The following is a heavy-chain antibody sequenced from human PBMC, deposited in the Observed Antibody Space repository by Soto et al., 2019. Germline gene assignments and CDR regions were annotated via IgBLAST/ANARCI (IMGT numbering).Heavy chain of an antibody. V-gene: IGHV3-30-3*01. CDR2: ISYDGSNK. CDR3: AKEGAFGSGWRNWIDP. D-gene: IGHD6-19*01. J-gene: IGHJ5*02. Sequence: GGSLRLSCAASGFTFSGFAMHWVRQAPGKGLEWVAVISYDGSNKYYAESVKGRFTISRDNSQNTLYLQMNSLRADDTAVYWCAKEGAFGSGWRNWIDPWGQGTLVTVS. CDR1: GFTFSGFA.